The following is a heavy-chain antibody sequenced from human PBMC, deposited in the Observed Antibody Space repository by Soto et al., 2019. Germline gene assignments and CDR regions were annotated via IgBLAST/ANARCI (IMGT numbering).Heavy chain of an antibody. CDR3: ARPYSSSWYGGAFDY. CDR1: GFSLSTSGVG. V-gene: IGHV2-5*02. D-gene: IGHD6-13*01. J-gene: IGHJ4*02. CDR2: IYWDDDK. Sequence: QITLKESGPTLVKPTQTLTLTCTFSGFSLSTSGVGVGWIRQPPGKALEWLALIYWDDDKRYSPSLKSRLTITKDTSKNQVVLTMTNMDPVDTATYYCARPYSSSWYGGAFDYWGQGTLVTVSS.